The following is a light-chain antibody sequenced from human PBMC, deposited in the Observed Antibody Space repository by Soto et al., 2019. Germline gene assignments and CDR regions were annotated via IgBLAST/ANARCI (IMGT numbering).Light chain of an antibody. CDR2: NNN. CDR3: AAWDDSLNGLV. CDR1: SSNSGSNT. V-gene: IGLV1-44*01. Sequence: QSVLTQPPSASGTPGQRVTISCSGSSSNSGSNTVNWYQQLPGTAPKLLIYNNNQRPSGVPDRFSGSKSGTTASLAISGLQSEDDADYYCAAWDDSLNGLVFGTGTKLTVL. J-gene: IGLJ1*01.